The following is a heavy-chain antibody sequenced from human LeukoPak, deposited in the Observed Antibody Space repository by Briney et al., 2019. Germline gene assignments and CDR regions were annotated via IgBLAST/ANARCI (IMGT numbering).Heavy chain of an antibody. CDR2: IANDGRDK. Sequence: PGRSLRLSCAASGFSFSSYGMYWVRQAPGKGPEWVAVIANDGRDKYQADSVKGRFIISRNNSKNTLYLQMNSLRAEDTAVYFCAKGITYSDYDYYIHRGQGTLVTVSS. V-gene: IGHV3-30*18. CDR3: AKGITYSDYDYYIH. CDR1: GFSFSSYG. D-gene: IGHD5-12*01. J-gene: IGHJ4*02.